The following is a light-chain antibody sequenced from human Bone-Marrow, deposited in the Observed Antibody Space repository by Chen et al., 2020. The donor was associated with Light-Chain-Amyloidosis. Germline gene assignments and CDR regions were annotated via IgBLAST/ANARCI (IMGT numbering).Light chain of an antibody. CDR2: AVT. V-gene: IGLV2-14*01. Sequence: QSALTQPASVSGSPGQSITISCTGTSSDVGGDNHVSWYQQHPDDAPKLMIYAVTNRPSWVPARFYGSKSDDTASLTISGLQTEDEADYFCSSYTITNTLVFGSGTRVTVL. J-gene: IGLJ1*01. CDR3: SSYTITNTLV. CDR1: SSDVGGDNH.